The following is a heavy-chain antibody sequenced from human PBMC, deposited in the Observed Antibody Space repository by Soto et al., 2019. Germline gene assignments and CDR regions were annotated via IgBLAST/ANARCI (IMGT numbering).Heavy chain of an antibody. CDR3: AMVSADEESSPFDY. J-gene: IGHJ4*02. Sequence: SETLSLTCAVYGGSFSGYYWSWIRQPPGKGLEWIGEINHSGSTNYNPSLKSRVTISVDTSKNQFSLKLSSVTAADTAVYYCAMVSADEESSPFDYWGQGTLVTVS. CDR2: INHSGST. CDR1: GGSFSGYY. D-gene: IGHD2-15*01. V-gene: IGHV4-34*01.